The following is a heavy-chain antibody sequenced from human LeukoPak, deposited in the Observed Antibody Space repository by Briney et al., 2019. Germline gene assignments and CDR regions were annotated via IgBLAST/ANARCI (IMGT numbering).Heavy chain of an antibody. V-gene: IGHV3-30-3*01. CDR3: ARDREADY. Sequence: GGSLRLSCAASGFTFSSYAMHWVRQAPGKGLERVAVISYDGSNKYYADSVKGRFTISRDNSKNTLYLQMNSLRAEDTAVYYCARDREADYWGQGTLVTVSS. CDR1: GFTFSSYA. J-gene: IGHJ4*02. CDR2: ISYDGSNK.